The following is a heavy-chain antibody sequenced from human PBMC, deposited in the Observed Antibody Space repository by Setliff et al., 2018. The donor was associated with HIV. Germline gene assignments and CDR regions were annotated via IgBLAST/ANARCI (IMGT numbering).Heavy chain of an antibody. J-gene: IGHJ6*03. V-gene: IGHV1-69*13. Sequence: GASVKVSCKASGGTFSSSAISWVRQAPGRGLEWMGGIIPIFATPNYAQKFQGRVTITADESTSTAYMELSSLRSEDTAVYYCASAGYSSSWWNYYYYMDVWGKGTTVTVSS. CDR3: ASAGYSSSWWNYYYYMDV. CDR1: GGTFSSSA. D-gene: IGHD6-13*01. CDR2: IIPIFATP.